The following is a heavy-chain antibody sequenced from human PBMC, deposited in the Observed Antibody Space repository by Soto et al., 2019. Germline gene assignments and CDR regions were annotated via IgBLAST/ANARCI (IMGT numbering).Heavy chain of an antibody. V-gene: IGHV3-23*01. CDR3: AKARCTTSNCYVPDD. Sequence: GGSLRLSCAASGFPCSSYAMSWVRQAPGKGLEWVSAISGSGGSPSYADSVQGRFTISRDNPKKTLYRQMNSLRAEDTAVYYCAKARCTTSNCYVPDDLGQGTLVTGSS. CDR1: GFPCSSYA. D-gene: IGHD2-8*01. CDR2: ISGSGGSP. J-gene: IGHJ4*02.